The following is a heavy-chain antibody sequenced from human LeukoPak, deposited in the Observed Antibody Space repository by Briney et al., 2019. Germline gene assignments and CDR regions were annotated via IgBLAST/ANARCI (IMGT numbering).Heavy chain of an antibody. D-gene: IGHD3-22*01. J-gene: IGHJ4*02. CDR1: GGSISSYY. CDR2: IYSSGSI. Sequence: SQTLSLTCTVSGGSISSYYWSWIRQSPGKGLEWIGHIYSSGSINYNPSLKSRVTISIDTSKNQFSLKLSSVTAADTALYYCARNYDNSGYTAFGYWGRGTLVTVSS. CDR3: ARNYDNSGYTAFGY. V-gene: IGHV4-59*01.